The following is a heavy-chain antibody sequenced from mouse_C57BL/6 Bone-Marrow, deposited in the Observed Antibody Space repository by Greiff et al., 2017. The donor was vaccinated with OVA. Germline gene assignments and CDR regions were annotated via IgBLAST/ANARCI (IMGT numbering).Heavy chain of an antibody. J-gene: IGHJ2*01. V-gene: IGHV14-4*01. Sequence: VQLQQSGAELVRLGASVKLSCTASGFNIKDDYMHWVKQRPEQGLEWIGWIDPENGDTEYASKFQGKATITADTSSNTAYLQLSSLTSEDTAVYYCTTFWGYFDYWGQGTTLTVSS. CDR1: GFNIKDDY. CDR2: IDPENGDT. CDR3: TTFWGYFDY. D-gene: IGHD4-1*01.